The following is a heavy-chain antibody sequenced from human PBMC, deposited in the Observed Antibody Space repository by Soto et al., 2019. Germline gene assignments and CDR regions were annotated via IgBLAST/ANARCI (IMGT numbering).Heavy chain of an antibody. CDR1: GVSISSNYY. D-gene: IGHD6-19*01. J-gene: IGHJ4*02. V-gene: IGHV4-4*02. CDR2: ISHIGSV. Sequence: QGLLQESGPGLVQPSGTLSLSCVVSGVSISSNYYWGWVRQPPGKGLEWLGDISHIGSVNYNPSLKSRVTISMDKSQNQFSLKVNSVPAADTAVYYCARSFGWYAIDYWGQGTLVIVSS. CDR3: ARSFGWYAIDY.